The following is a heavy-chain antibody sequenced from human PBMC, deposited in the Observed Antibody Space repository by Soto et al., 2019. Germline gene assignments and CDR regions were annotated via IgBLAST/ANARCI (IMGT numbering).Heavy chain of an antibody. CDR3: ARATGSNHPFDY. CDR1: GFIFSRHG. V-gene: IGHV3-33*01. J-gene: IGHJ4*02. D-gene: IGHD2-2*01. Sequence: GGSLRLSCAVSGFIFSRHGMHWVRQAPGKGLEWVAVIWNDGSSTTYADSVKGRFTISRDNAKNTLYLQMNSLSAEDTAVYYCARATGSNHPFDYWGQGTLVTVSS. CDR2: IWNDGSST.